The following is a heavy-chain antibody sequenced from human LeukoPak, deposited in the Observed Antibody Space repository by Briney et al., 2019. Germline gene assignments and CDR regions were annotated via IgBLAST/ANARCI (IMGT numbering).Heavy chain of an antibody. D-gene: IGHD6-6*01. CDR1: GFTISSFC. CDR3: ARVSAKYSSSSGVDY. V-gene: IGHV3-33*01. Sequence: GGSLSLSCAASGFTISSFCMHWVRQAPGKGLEWVAVIVNDGSQTSYADSVKGRFTISRDNSKNTLYLQMNSLRAEDTAAYYCARVSAKYSSSSGVDYWGQGTLVTVSS. CDR2: IVNDGSQT. J-gene: IGHJ4*02.